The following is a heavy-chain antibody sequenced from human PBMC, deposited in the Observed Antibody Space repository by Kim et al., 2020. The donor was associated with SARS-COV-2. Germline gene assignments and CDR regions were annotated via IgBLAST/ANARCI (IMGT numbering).Heavy chain of an antibody. CDR1: GGSVSSRTYC. CDR2: VFYSGST. J-gene: IGHJ6*01. D-gene: IGHD3-10*01. CDR3: ARSEYYGSGTLAKYGMDV. Sequence: SETLSLTCSVSGGSVSSRTYCWTWIRQTPGIGLEWIGNVFYSGSTNYNPSLKSRVTISVDTSKNQFSLKLSSVTAADTAVYYCARSEYYGSGTLAKYGMDVWGQGTTVTVSS. V-gene: IGHV4-61*01.